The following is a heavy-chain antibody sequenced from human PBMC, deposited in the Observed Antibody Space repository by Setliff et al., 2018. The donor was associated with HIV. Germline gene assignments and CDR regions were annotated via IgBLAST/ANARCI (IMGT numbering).Heavy chain of an antibody. CDR2: VDPEDGET. J-gene: IGHJ5*02. Sequence: ASVKVSCKASGYTFTAYYMHWVQQAPGKGLEWVGRVDPEDGETMYAEKFQGRVTITADTSTDTAYLELSSLRSEDTAVYYCATVSGDYYDSSGRPWGQGTLVTVSS. CDR1: GYTFTAYY. D-gene: IGHD3-22*01. V-gene: IGHV1-69-2*01. CDR3: ATVSGDYYDSSGRP.